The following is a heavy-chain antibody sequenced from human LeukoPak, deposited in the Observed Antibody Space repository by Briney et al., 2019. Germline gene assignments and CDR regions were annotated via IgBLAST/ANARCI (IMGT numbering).Heavy chain of an antibody. V-gene: IGHV4-59*01. CDR2: ICYSGST. J-gene: IGHJ4*02. Sequence: SETLSLTCTVSGGSINTYYWSWIRQPPGKGLEWIGYICYSGSTSYNPSLKSRVTISVDTSKNQFSLKLSSVTAADTAVYYCAREEALGSGSFDYWGQGTLVTVSS. CDR3: AREEALGSGSFDY. CDR1: GGSINTYY. D-gene: IGHD1-26*01.